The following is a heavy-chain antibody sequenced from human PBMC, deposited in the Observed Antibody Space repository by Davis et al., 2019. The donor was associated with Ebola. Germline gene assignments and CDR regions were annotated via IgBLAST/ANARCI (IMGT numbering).Heavy chain of an antibody. J-gene: IGHJ4*02. Sequence: SVKVSCKASGFTFTSSAVQWVRQARGQRLEWIGWIVVGSGNTNYAQKFQERVTITRDMSTSTAYMELRSLRSDDTAVYYCARGYSYGPFDYWGQGTLVTVSS. CDR3: ARGYSYGPFDY. D-gene: IGHD5-18*01. CDR2: IVVGSGNT. V-gene: IGHV1-58*01. CDR1: GFTFTSSA.